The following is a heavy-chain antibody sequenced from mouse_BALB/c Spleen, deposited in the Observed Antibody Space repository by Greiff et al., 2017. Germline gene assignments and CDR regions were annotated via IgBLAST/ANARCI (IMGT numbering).Heavy chain of an antibody. D-gene: IGHD2-14*01. V-gene: IGHV14-3*02. Sequence: VQLQQSGAELVKPGASVKLSCTASGFNIKDPYMHWVKQRPEQGLEWIGRIDPANGNTKYDPKFQGKATITADTSSNTAYLQLSSLTSEDTAVYYCAREVRRDAYWGQGTLVTVSA. J-gene: IGHJ3*01. CDR1: GFNIKDPY. CDR3: AREVRRDAY. CDR2: IDPANGNT.